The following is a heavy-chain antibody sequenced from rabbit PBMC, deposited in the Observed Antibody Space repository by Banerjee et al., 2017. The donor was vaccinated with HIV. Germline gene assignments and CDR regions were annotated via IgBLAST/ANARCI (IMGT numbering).Heavy chain of an antibody. V-gene: IGHV1S40*01. D-gene: IGHD1-1*01. CDR3: ARDVVNSAYYFTL. CDR2: INTISGDT. J-gene: IGHJ4*01. CDR1: GFSFNNRYV. Sequence: QSLEESGGDLVKPEGSLTLTCTASGFSFNNRYVMCWVRQAPGKGLEWIACINTISGDTVYATWAKGRFTISKASWTTVTLQMTSLTAADTASYFCARDVVNSAYYFTLWGPGTLVTV.